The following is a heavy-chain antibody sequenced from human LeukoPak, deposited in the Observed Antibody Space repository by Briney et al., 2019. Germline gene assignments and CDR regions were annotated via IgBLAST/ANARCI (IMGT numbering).Heavy chain of an antibody. CDR3: ARDRDYYGSGSSSDI. D-gene: IGHD3-10*01. J-gene: IGHJ3*02. Sequence: SQTLSLTCTVSGGSISSGDYYWSWIRQPPGKGLEWIVYTYYSGSTYYNPSLKSRVTISVDTSKNQFSLKLSSVTAADTAVYYCARDRDYYGSGSSSDIWGQGTMVTVSS. CDR1: GGSISSGDYY. CDR2: TYYSGST. V-gene: IGHV4-30-4*01.